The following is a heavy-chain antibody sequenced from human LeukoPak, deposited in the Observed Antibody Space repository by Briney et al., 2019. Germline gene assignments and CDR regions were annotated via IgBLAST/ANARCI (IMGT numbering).Heavy chain of an antibody. D-gene: IGHD6-13*01. CDR2: IYHSGST. CDR1: GYSISRGYY. CDR3: ARARQQLVLGYFDY. J-gene: IGHJ4*02. V-gene: IGHV4-38-2*02. Sequence: SETLSLTCTVSGYSISRGYYWGWIRQPPGKGLEWIGSIYHSGSTYYNPPLKSQVTISVDTSKNQFSLKLSSVTAADTAVYYCARARQQLVLGYFDYWGQGTLVTVSS.